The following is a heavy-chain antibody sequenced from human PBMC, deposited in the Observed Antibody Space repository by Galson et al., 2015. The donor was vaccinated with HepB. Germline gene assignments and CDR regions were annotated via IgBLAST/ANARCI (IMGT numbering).Heavy chain of an antibody. V-gene: IGHV4-34*01. Sequence: ETLSLTCAVYGGSFSGMCWNWLRQSPGKGLEWIGEINYNGGTNYNPSLKSRVNISVDKSKNQFSLKLSSVTAADTAVYYCARRKGDETFYYYVMDVWSQGSTVTVSS. J-gene: IGHJ6*02. CDR3: ARRKGDETFYYYVMDV. CDR1: GGSFSGMC. D-gene: IGHD5-24*01. CDR2: INYNGGT.